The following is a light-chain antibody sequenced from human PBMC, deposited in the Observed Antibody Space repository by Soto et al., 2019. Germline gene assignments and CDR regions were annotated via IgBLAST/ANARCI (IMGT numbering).Light chain of an antibody. CDR2: EVS. J-gene: IGLJ2*01. V-gene: IGLV2-14*01. CDR1: SSDIGGYNY. Sequence: QSALTQSASVSGSPGQSITISCTGTSSDIGGYNYVSWYQQHPDKAPKLLIFEVSNRPSGVSNRFSGSKSGNTASLTISGRLPEDEDDYYCSSYTTSSTVAFGGGTKLTVL. CDR3: SSYTTSSTVA.